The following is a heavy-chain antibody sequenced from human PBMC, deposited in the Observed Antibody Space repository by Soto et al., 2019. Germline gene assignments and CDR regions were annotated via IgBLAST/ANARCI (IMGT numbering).Heavy chain of an antibody. CDR3: ARYSSGWPYYFDY. J-gene: IGHJ4*02. V-gene: IGHV5-51*01. D-gene: IGHD6-19*01. Sequence: GESLKISFKGSGYSFTSYWIAWVRQMPGKGLEWMGIIYLSDSDTRYSPSFQGRVTISADKSISTAYLQWSSLKASDTAMYYCARYSSGWPYYFDYWGQGTLVTVSS. CDR2: IYLSDSDT. CDR1: GYSFTSYW.